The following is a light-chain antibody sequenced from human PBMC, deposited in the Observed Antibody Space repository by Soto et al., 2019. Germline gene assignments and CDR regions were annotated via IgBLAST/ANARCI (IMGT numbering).Light chain of an antibody. Sequence: QSVLTQPPSVSGAPGQRVTISCTGSSSNIGAGYDVHWYQQLPGTAPKLLIYASYNRPSGVPDRFSGSKSGTSASLAITGLQAEDEADYYCQSYDGSLSGYVFGTGTKVTVL. CDR1: SSNIGAGYD. V-gene: IGLV1-40*01. CDR3: QSYDGSLSGYV. CDR2: ASY. J-gene: IGLJ1*01.